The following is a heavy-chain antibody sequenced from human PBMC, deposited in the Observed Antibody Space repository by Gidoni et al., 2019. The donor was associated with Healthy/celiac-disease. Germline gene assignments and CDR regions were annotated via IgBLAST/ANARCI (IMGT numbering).Heavy chain of an antibody. CDR3: ARGLDYYDSSGYGASFDY. J-gene: IGHJ4*02. D-gene: IGHD3-22*01. Sequence: QVQLLQSGASVKKPGASVTVSCKASGYTFTGYYRHWVRQAAGQGLEWMGWINPNSGGTNYAQKFQGRVTMTRDTSISTAYMELSRLRSDDTAVYYCARGLDYYDSSGYGASFDYWGQGTLVTVSS. CDR2: INPNSGGT. V-gene: IGHV1-2*02. CDR1: GYTFTGYY.